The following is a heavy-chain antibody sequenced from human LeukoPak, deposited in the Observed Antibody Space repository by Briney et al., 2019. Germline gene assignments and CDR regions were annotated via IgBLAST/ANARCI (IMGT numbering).Heavy chain of an antibody. Sequence: SETLSLTCAVYGGSFSGYYWSWIRQPPGKGLEWIGEINHSGSTNYNPSLKSRVTISVDTSKNQFSLKLSSVTAADTAVYYCARGSIAAPRLADDYYYYYGMDVWGQGTTVTVSS. D-gene: IGHD6-6*01. V-gene: IGHV4-34*01. J-gene: IGHJ6*02. CDR3: ARGSIAAPRLADDYYYYYGMDV. CDR1: GGSFSGYY. CDR2: INHSGST.